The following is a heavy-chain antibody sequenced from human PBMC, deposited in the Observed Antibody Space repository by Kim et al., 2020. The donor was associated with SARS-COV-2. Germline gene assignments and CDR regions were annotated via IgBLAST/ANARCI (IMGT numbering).Heavy chain of an antibody. D-gene: IGHD1-26*01. CDR2: GST. J-gene: IGHJ4*02. CDR3: ARTTDFDY. V-gene: IGHV4-34*01. Sequence: GSTNSTPSLNSRVTISVDTSKNQFSLKLSSVTAADTAVYYCARTTDFDYWGQGTLVTVSS.